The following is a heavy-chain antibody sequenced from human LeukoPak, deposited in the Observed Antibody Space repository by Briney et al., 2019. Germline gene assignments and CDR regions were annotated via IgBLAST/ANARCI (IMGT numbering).Heavy chain of an antibody. CDR2: ISSSGSTI. CDR1: GFAFSSYE. J-gene: IGHJ6*02. CDR3: ARSGGTVTTYYYYGMDV. D-gene: IGHD4-17*01. V-gene: IGHV3-48*03. Sequence: GGSLRLSCAASGFAFSSYEMNWVRQAPGKGLEWVSYISSSGSTIYYADSVKGRFTISRDNAKNSLYLQMNSLRAEDTAVYYCARSGGTVTTYYYYGMDVWGQGTTVTVSS.